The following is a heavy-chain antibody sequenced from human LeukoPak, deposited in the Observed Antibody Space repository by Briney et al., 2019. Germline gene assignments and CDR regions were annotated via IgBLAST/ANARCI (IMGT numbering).Heavy chain of an antibody. D-gene: IGHD3-10*01. J-gene: IGHJ4*02. CDR1: GFTFSSYE. V-gene: IGHV3-48*03. CDR3: SISAYGSGSYLYYFDY. Sequence: GGSLRLSCAASGFTFSSYEMNWDRQAPGKGLEWVSYISSSGSTIYYADSVKGRFTISRDNAKNSLYLQMNSLRAEDTAVYYCSISAYGSGSYLYYFDYWGQGTLVTVSS. CDR2: ISSSGSTI.